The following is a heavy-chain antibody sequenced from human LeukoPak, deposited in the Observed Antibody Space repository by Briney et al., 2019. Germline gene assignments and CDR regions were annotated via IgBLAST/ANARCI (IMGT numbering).Heavy chain of an antibody. Sequence: GGSLRLSCAASGFTFSNYAMSWVRQAPGKGLEWVSVIYSGGSTYYADSVKGRFTISRDNSKNTLYLQMNSLRAEDTAVYYCARELGYCSGGSCYEGPYFDYWGQGTLVTVSS. V-gene: IGHV3-53*01. CDR2: IYSGGST. CDR1: GFTFSNYA. CDR3: ARELGYCSGGSCYEGPYFDY. J-gene: IGHJ4*02. D-gene: IGHD2-15*01.